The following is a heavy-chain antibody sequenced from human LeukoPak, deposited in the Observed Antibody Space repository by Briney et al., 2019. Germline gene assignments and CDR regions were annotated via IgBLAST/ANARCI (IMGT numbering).Heavy chain of an antibody. J-gene: IGHJ4*02. CDR3: ARGGASGSYLIDQ. CDR2: FSSSGTPI. D-gene: IGHD3-10*01. CDR1: RFTLRNYE. Sequence: GGSLRLSCAASRFTLRNYEMNWVRQTPGKGLEWVSYFSSSGTPIYYADSVKGRFTVSRDNAKNTLYLQMNSLRAEDTGVYYCARGGASGSYLIDQWGQGTLVTVSS. V-gene: IGHV3-48*03.